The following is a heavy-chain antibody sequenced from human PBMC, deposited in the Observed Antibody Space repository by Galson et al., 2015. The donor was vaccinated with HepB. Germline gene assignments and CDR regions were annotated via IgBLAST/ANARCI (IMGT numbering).Heavy chain of an antibody. Sequence: SVKVSCKASGYTFTSYGISWVRQAPGQGLEWMGWISAYNGNTNYAQKLQGRVTMTTDTSTSTAYMELRSLRSDDTAVYYCARGLWLVRVGVGDFDYWGQGTLVTVSS. J-gene: IGHJ4*02. V-gene: IGHV1-18*04. D-gene: IGHD3-10*01. CDR3: ARGLWLVRVGVGDFDY. CDR2: ISAYNGNT. CDR1: GYTFTSYG.